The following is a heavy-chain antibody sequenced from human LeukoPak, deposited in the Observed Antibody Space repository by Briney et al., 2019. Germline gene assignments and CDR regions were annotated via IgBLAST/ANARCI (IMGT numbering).Heavy chain of an antibody. J-gene: IGHJ4*02. CDR3: ARLLEPRD. CDR1: GGSISSSSYY. Sequence: PSETLSLTYTVSGGSISSSSYYWGWIRQPPGKGLEWIGSIYYSGSTYYNPSLKSRVTISVDTSKNQFSLKLSSVTAADTAVYYCARLLEPRDWGQGTLVTVSS. CDR2: IYYSGST. D-gene: IGHD1-14*01. V-gene: IGHV4-39*01.